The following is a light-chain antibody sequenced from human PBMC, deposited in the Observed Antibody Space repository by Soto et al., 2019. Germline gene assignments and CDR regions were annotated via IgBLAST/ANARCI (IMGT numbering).Light chain of an antibody. J-gene: IGLJ1*01. CDR2: EGS. V-gene: IGLV2-23*01. Sequence: QSALTQPASVSGSPGQSITISCTGTSSDVGSYNLVSWYQQHPGKAPKLMIYEGSKRPSGVSNRFSGSKSGNTASLTISRLQAEDEADHYCCSYAGSSTYYVYGTGTKVTVL. CDR1: SSDVGSYNL. CDR3: CSYAGSSTYYV.